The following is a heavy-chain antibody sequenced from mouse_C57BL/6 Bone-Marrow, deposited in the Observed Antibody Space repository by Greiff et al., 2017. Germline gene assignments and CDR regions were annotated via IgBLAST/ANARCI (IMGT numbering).Heavy chain of an antibody. CDR3: ARWTY. V-gene: IGHV1-76*01. J-gene: IGHJ3*01. CDR1: GYTFTDYY. Sequence: QVQLQQSGAELVRPGASVKLSCKASGYTFTDYYINWVKQRPGQGLEWIARIYPGSGNTYYNEKFKGKATLTAEKSSSPAYMQLSGLTSEDSAVYFCARWTYWGQGTLVTVSA. CDR2: IYPGSGNT.